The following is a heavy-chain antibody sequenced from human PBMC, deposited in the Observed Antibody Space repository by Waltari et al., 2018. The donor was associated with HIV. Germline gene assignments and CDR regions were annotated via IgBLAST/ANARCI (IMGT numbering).Heavy chain of an antibody. CDR1: GFTFSTYS. D-gene: IGHD2-21*02. V-gene: IGHV3-48*01. CDR2: ISGSRFTI. CDR3: ARDRGVVTPNYGMDV. J-gene: IGHJ6*02. Sequence: EVQLVESGGGLVQPGGSLRLSCAASGFTFSTYSMNWVRQAPGKGLECVSHISGSRFTIYYADSVKCRFTISRDNAKNSLYLQMNSLRAEDTAVYYCARDRGVVTPNYGMDVWGQGTTVTVSS.